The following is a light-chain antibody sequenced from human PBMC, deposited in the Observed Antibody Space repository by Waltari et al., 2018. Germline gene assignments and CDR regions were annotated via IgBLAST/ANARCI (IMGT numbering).Light chain of an antibody. Sequence: VLTQSPATLSLSAGERATLSCRASQTVFNYLAWNQQQPGKPPILLIYDTSNRSAGIPARVSGSGSGTDFTLTISNLEAEDFALYYCQQGSILPLTFGGGTKVEIK. CDR2: DTS. CDR3: QQGSILPLT. J-gene: IGKJ4*01. CDR1: QTVFNY. V-gene: IGKV3-11*01.